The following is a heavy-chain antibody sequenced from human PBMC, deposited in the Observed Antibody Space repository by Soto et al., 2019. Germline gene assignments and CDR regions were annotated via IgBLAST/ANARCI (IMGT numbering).Heavy chain of an antibody. Sequence: EVRLVQSGGGLVQPGGSLRLSCAASLFIVSDHYMSWVRQAPGKGLEWVSLIYSGGGTDYAESVKGRFTISRYNSKNTLYLQMNSLKAEDTVIYYCATRMTTAPYWGQGTVVTVSS. CDR1: LFIVSDHY. CDR3: ATRMTTAPY. CDR2: IYSGGGT. D-gene: IGHD4-17*01. V-gene: IGHV3-66*01. J-gene: IGHJ4*02.